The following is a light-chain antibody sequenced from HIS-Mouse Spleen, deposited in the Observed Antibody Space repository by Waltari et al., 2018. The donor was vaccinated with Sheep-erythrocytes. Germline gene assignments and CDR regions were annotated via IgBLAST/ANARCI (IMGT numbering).Light chain of an antibody. CDR1: SSDVGGYNY. J-gene: IGLJ1*01. V-gene: IGLV2-11*01. CDR3: CSYAGSYNHV. Sequence: QSALTQPRSVSGSPGQSVTISCTATSSDVGGYNYVSWYQQHPGKAPKLMIYDVSKLPSGVPDRFSGSKSGNTASLTISGLQAEDEADYYCCSYAGSYNHVFATGTKVTVL. CDR2: DVS.